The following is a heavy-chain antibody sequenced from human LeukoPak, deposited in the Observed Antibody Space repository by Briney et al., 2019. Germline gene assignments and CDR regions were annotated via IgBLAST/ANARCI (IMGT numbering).Heavy chain of an antibody. CDR3: ARDRSGSYRTSGFDY. Sequence: GGSLRLSCAASGFTFTDYYMSWIRQAPGKGLEWVSYISSSGSTIYYADSVKGRFTISRDNAKNSLYLQMNSLRAEDTAVYYCARDRSGSYRTSGFDYWGQGTLVTVSS. V-gene: IGHV3-11*01. D-gene: IGHD1-26*01. J-gene: IGHJ4*02. CDR2: ISSSGSTI. CDR1: GFTFTDYY.